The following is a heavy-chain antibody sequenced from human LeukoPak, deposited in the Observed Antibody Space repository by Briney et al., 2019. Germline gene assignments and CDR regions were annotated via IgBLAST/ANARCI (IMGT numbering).Heavy chain of an antibody. D-gene: IGHD2-2*01. V-gene: IGHV1-69*13. CDR3: ARISGREYQLLYYFDY. CDR1: GGTFSSYA. CDR2: IIPIFGTA. Sequence: GASVKVSCKASGGTFSSYAISWVRQAPGQGLEWMGGIIPIFGTANYAQKFQGRVTITADESTSTAYMELSSLRSEDTAVYYCARISGREYQLLYYFDYWGQGTLVTVSS. J-gene: IGHJ4*02.